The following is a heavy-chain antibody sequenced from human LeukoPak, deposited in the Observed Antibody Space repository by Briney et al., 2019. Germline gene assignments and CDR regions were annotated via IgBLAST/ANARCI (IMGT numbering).Heavy chain of an antibody. J-gene: IGHJ4*02. V-gene: IGHV4-38-2*02. CDR1: GYSISSGYY. CDR3: ARGNWNDVVRYYFDY. CDR2: IYHSGST. Sequence: TSETLSLTCTVSGYSISSGYYWGWIRQPPGKGLEWIGSIYHSGSTYYNPSLKSRVTISVDTSKNQFSPKLSSVTAADTAVYYCARGNWNDVVRYYFDYWGQGTLVTVSS. D-gene: IGHD1-1*01.